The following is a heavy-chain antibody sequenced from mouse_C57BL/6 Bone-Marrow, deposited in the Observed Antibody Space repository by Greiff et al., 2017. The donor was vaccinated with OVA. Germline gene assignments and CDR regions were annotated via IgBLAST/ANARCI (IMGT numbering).Heavy chain of an antibody. CDR2: IYPGDGDT. Sequence: VMLVESGPELVKPGASVKISCKASGYAFSSSWMNWVKQRPGKGLEWIGRIYPGDGDTNYNGKFKGKATLTADKSSSTAYMQLSSLTSEDSAVYFCARLGYNYFDYWGQGTTLTVSS. J-gene: IGHJ2*01. V-gene: IGHV1-82*01. CDR1: GYAFSSSW. CDR3: ARLGYNYFDY.